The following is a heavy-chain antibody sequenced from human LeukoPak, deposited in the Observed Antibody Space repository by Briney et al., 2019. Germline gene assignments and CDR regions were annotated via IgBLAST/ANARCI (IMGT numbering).Heavy chain of an antibody. J-gene: IGHJ4*02. D-gene: IGHD2-2*01. Sequence: GGSLRLSCAASGFTFSDYYMSWIRQAPGKGLEGVANIKQDGSAKYYVDSVKGRFTISRDNAKNSLYLQMDSLRVEDTATYYCARWRGSTSERSDYWGQGTLVTVSS. CDR2: IKQDGSAK. V-gene: IGHV3-7*01. CDR1: GFTFSDYY. CDR3: ARWRGSTSERSDY.